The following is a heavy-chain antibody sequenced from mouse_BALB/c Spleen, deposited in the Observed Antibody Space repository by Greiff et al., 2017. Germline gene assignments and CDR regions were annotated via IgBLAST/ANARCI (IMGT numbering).Heavy chain of an antibody. J-gene: IGHJ2*01. Sequence: VQLQQPGAELVRPGASVKLSCKASGYTFTSYWINWVKQRPGQGLEWIGNIYPSDSYTNYNQKFKDKATLTVDKSSSTAYMQLSSPTSEDSAVYYCTRGGYDLYYFDYWGQGTTLTVSS. CDR2: IYPSDSYT. V-gene: IGHV1-69*02. D-gene: IGHD2-2*01. CDR1: GYTFTSYW. CDR3: TRGGYDLYYFDY.